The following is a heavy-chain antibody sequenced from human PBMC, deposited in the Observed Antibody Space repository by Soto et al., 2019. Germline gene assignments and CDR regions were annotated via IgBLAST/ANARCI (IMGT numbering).Heavy chain of an antibody. CDR1: GYSFTNFS. CDR3: ARSYLRQTYYYYGMDV. J-gene: IGHJ6*02. D-gene: IGHD3-10*01. V-gene: IGHV5-51*01. CDR2: SYPGDSDT. Sequence: RGDFLKISSHGSGYSFTNFSIGLVVQMPGKGLEWMGLSYPGDSDTRYSPSFQGQVTISAGQSISTAYLQWSSLKASDTAMYYCARSYLRQTYYYYGMDVWGQGPTVTVPS.